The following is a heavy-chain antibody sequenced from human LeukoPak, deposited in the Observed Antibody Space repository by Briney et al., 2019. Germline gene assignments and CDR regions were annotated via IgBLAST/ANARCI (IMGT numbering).Heavy chain of an antibody. D-gene: IGHD3-10*01. Sequence: GGSLRVSCAAPGFTFGSYSMNWVRQSPGKRLGRVSYITGSRSAIYYADSVRGRFTISRDNAKNSLYLQMNSLRAEDTAVYYCAKDFRRGGPVDCWGQGTLVTVSS. CDR3: AKDFRRGGPVDC. CDR2: ITGSRSAI. J-gene: IGHJ4*02. CDR1: GFTFGSYS. V-gene: IGHV3-48*01.